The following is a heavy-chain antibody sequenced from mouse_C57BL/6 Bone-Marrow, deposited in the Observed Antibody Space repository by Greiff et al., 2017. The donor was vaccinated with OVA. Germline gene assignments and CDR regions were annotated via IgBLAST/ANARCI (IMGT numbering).Heavy chain of an antibody. Sequence: VHAKQSGAELVKPGASVKLSCTASGFNIKDYYMHWVKQRTEQGLEWIGRIDPEDGETKYAPKFQGKATITADTSSNTAYLQLSSLTSEDTAVYYCARRGAAQAPWFAYWGQGTLVTVSA. CDR3: ARRGAAQAPWFAY. J-gene: IGHJ3*01. D-gene: IGHD3-2*02. V-gene: IGHV14-2*01. CDR1: GFNIKDYY. CDR2: IDPEDGET.